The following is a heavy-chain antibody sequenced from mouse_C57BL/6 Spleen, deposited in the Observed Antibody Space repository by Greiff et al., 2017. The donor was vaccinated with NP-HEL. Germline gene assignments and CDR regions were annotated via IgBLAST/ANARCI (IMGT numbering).Heavy chain of an antibody. CDR1: GISITTGNYR. Sequence: EVQLQQSGPGLVKPSQTVFLTCTVTGISITTGNYRWSWIRQFPGNKLEWIGYIYYSGTITYNPSLTSRTTITRDTPKNHFFLEMNSLTAEDTATYYCARDNGYYVGFAYWGQGTLVTVSA. CDR3: ARDNGYYVGFAY. V-gene: IGHV3-5*01. D-gene: IGHD2-3*01. CDR2: IYYSGTI. J-gene: IGHJ3*01.